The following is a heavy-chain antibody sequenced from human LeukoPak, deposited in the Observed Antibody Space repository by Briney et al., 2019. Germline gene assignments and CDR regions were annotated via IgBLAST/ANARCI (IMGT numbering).Heavy chain of an antibody. CDR2: IIPIFGTA. V-gene: IGHV1-69*06. CDR1: GGTFSSYA. Sequence: ASVKVSCKASGGTFSSYAISWVRQVPGQGLEWMGGIIPIFGTANYAQKFQGRVTITADKSTSTAYMELSSLRSEDTAVYYCARDRQSSSWSMYNWFDPWGQGTLVTVSS. D-gene: IGHD6-13*01. CDR3: ARDRQSSSWSMYNWFDP. J-gene: IGHJ5*02.